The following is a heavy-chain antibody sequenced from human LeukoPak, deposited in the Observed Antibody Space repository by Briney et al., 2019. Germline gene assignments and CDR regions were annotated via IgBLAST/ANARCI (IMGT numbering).Heavy chain of an antibody. CDR2: ISGSGGST. Sequence: GGSLRLSCAASGFTFSSYAMSWVRQAAGKGLEWVSAISGSGGSTYYADSVKGRFTMSRDNSKNTLYLQMNSLRAEDTAVYYGAKLVVPAAREPFDYWGQGTLVSVSS. J-gene: IGHJ4*02. V-gene: IGHV3-23*01. CDR3: AKLVVPAAREPFDY. D-gene: IGHD2-2*01. CDR1: GFTFSSYA.